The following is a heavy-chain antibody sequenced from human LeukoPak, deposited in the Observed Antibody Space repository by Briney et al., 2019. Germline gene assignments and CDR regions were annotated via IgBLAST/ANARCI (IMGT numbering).Heavy chain of an antibody. CDR3: ASGDRGYFDY. J-gene: IGHJ4*02. D-gene: IGHD7-27*01. CDR1: GGSISSSSYY. V-gene: IGHV4-39*07. CDR2: IYYSGST. Sequence: SETLSLTCTVSGGSISSSSYYWGWIRQPPGKGLEWIGTIYYSGSTYYNPSLKSRVTISVDTSKNQFSLKLSSVTAADTAVYYCASGDRGYFDYWGQGTLVTVSS.